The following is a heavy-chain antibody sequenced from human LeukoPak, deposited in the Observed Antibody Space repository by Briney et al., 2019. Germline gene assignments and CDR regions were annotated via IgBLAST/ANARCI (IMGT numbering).Heavy chain of an antibody. CDR1: GGSFSGYY. CDR2: INHSGST. D-gene: IGHD3-3*01. V-gene: IGHV4-34*01. J-gene: IGHJ3*02. Sequence: SETLSLTCAVYGGSFSGYYWNWIRQPPGKGLEWIGEINHSGSTNYNPSLKSRVTISVDTSKNQFSLKLSSVTAADTAVYYCARSRRNSAIRTIFGVVSPKDAFDIWGQGTMVTVSS. CDR3: ARSRRNSAIRTIFGVVSPKDAFDI.